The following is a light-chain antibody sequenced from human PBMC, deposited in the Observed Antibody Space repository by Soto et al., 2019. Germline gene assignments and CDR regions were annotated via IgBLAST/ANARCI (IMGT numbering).Light chain of an antibody. J-gene: IGLJ1*01. Sequence: TPGQRVTISCSGSSSNIGSNAVSWYQQLPGTAPKLLIYNNNQRPSGVPDRFSGSKSGTSASLAISGLQSEDEADYYCAAWDDSLNGYVFGTGTKATV. V-gene: IGLV1-44*01. CDR3: AAWDDSLNGYV. CDR2: NNN. CDR1: SSNIGSNA.